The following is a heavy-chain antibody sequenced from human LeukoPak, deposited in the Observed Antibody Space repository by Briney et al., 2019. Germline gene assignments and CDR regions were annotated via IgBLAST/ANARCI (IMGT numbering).Heavy chain of an antibody. V-gene: IGHV4-39*07. Sequence: SETLSLTCTVSGGSISSSSYYWGWIRQPPGKGLEWIGSIYYSGSTYYNPSLKSRVTISVDTSKNQFSLKLSSVTAADTAVYYCARLDYGGSESNFDYWGQGTLVTVSS. J-gene: IGHJ4*02. CDR3: ARLDYGGSESNFDY. CDR1: GGSISSSSYY. CDR2: IYYSGST. D-gene: IGHD4-23*01.